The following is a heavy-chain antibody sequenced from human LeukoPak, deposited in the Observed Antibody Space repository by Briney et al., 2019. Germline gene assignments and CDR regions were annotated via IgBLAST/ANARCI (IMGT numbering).Heavy chain of an antibody. D-gene: IGHD6-19*01. Sequence: ASVKVSCKASGYTFTSYGISWVRQAPGQGLEWMGWISAYNGNANYAQKLQGRVTMTTDTSTSTAYMELRSLRSDDTAVYYCARGLAVAVPYYFAYWGQGTLVTVSS. CDR1: GYTFTSYG. J-gene: IGHJ4*02. CDR3: ARGLAVAVPYYFAY. CDR2: ISAYNGNA. V-gene: IGHV1-18*01.